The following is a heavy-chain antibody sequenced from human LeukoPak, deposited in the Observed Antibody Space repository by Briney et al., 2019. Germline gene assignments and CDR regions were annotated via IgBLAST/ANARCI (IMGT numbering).Heavy chain of an antibody. CDR3: ARAPFQIVSSPYYYGMDV. V-gene: IGHV1-69*13. CDR1: GGTFSSYA. J-gene: IGHJ6*02. D-gene: IGHD5/OR15-5a*01. CDR2: IIPIFGTA. Sequence: ASVKVSCKASGGTFSSYAISWVRQAPGQGLEWMGGIIPIFGTANYAQKFQGRVTITADGSTSTAYMELSSLRSEDTAVYYCARAPFQIVSSPYYYGMDVWGQGTTVTVSS.